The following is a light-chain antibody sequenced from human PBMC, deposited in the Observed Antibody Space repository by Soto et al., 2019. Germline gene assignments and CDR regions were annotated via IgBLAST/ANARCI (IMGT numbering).Light chain of an antibody. CDR2: GNI. CDR1: SSNIGAGYD. J-gene: IGLJ1*01. V-gene: IGLV1-40*01. CDR3: QSYDSRLSGYV. Sequence: QSVLTQPPSVSGAPGQRVTISCTGSSSNIGAGYDVHWYQQLPGTAPKLLIYGNINRASGVPDRFSGSKSGTSASLAITGLQAEDEADYYCQSYDSRLSGYVFGTGTKLTVL.